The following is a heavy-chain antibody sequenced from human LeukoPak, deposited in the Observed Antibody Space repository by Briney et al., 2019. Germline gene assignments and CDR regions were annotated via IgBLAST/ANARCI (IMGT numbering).Heavy chain of an antibody. Sequence: PGGSLRLSCAASGFTFSSYGMHGVRQAPGKGLEWVAFIRYDGSNKYYGDSVQGRFTISRDNSKNTLYLQMNSLRAEDTAVYYCVKQIAGDYCSSSSCYFDYWGQGTLVTVSS. V-gene: IGHV3-30*02. J-gene: IGHJ4*02. CDR1: GFTFSSYG. CDR3: VKQIAGDYCSSSSCYFDY. CDR2: IRYDGSNK. D-gene: IGHD2-2*01.